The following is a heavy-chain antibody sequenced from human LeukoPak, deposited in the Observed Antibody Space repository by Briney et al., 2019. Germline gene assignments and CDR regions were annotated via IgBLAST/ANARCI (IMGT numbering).Heavy chain of an antibody. V-gene: IGHV4-30-2*01. CDR2: IYHSGST. CDR3: ARGGKKLPLSY. Sequence: SETLSLTCAVSGGSISSGGYSWSWIRQPPGKGLEWIGYIYHSGSTYYNPSLKSRVTISVDRSKNQFSLKLNSVTAADTAVYYCARGGKKLPLSYWGQGTLVTVSS. J-gene: IGHJ4*02. CDR1: GGSISSGGYS. D-gene: IGHD5-12*01.